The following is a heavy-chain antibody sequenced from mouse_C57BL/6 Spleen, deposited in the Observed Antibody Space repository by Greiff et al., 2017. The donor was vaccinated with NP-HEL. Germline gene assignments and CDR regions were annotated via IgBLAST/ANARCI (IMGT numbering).Heavy chain of an antibody. CDR3: ARSYGSSYHWYFDV. J-gene: IGHJ1*03. D-gene: IGHD1-1*01. CDR2: IWSGGST. V-gene: IGHV2-2*01. CDR1: GFSLTSYG. Sequence: QVQLKESGPGLVQPSQSLSITCTVSGFSLTSYGVHWVRQSPGKGLEWLGVIWSGGSTDYNAAFISRLSISKDNSKSQVFFKMNSLQADDTAIYYCARSYGSSYHWYFDVWGTGTTVTVSS.